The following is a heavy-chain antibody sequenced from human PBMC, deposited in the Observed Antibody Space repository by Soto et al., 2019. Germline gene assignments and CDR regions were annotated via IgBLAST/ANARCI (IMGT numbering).Heavy chain of an antibody. CDR2: ISSSGSTI. D-gene: IGHD4-17*01. Sequence: QVQLVESGGGLVKPGGSLRLSCAASGFTFSDYYMSWIRQAPGKGLEGVSYISSSGSTIYYADSVKGRFTISRDNAKNSLYLQMPRLSAEDTAVYYCASPTVTPQYGMDVWGQGTTFPVSS. CDR1: GFTFSDYY. V-gene: IGHV3-11*01. J-gene: IGHJ6*02. CDR3: ASPTVTPQYGMDV.